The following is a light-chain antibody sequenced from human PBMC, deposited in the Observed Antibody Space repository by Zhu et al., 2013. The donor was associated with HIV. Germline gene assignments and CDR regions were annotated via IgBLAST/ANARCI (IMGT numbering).Light chain of an antibody. CDR3: SSYTTSSTPYV. V-gene: IGLV1-36*01. CDR2: YDD. J-gene: IGLJ1*01. CDR1: SSNIGNNA. Sequence: QSVLTQPPSVSEAPRQRVTISCSGSSSNIGNNAVNWYQQLPGKAPKLLIYYDDLLPSGVSDRFSGSKSGTSASLAISGLQSEDEADYYCSSYTTSSTPYVFGTGTKVTVL.